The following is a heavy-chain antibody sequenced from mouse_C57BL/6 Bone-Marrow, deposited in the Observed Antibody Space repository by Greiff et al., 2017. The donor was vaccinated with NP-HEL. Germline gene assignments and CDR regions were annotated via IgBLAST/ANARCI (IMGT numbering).Heavy chain of an antibody. Sequence: QVQLQQSGAELVRPGTSVKVSCKASGYAFTNYLIEWVKQRPGQGLEWIGVINPGSGGTSYNEKFKGKATLTADKSSSTAYMQLSSLTSEDSAVYFCARGRYYGSSHWYFDVWGTGTTVTVSS. D-gene: IGHD1-1*01. CDR2: INPGSGGT. J-gene: IGHJ1*03. CDR1: GYAFTNYL. CDR3: ARGRYYGSSHWYFDV. V-gene: IGHV1-54*01.